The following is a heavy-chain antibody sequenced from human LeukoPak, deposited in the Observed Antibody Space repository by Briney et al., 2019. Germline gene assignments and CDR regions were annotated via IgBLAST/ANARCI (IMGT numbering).Heavy chain of an antibody. J-gene: IGHJ4*02. Sequence: PSQTLSLTCTVSGGSISSGGYYWSWIRQHPGKGLEWIGYIYYSGSTYYNPSLKSRVTISVDTSKNQFSLKLSSVTAADTAVYYCARAVSGWYKYFDYWGQGTLVTVSS. CDR3: ARAVSGWYKYFDY. CDR2: IYYSGST. V-gene: IGHV4-31*03. D-gene: IGHD6-19*01. CDR1: GGSISSGGYY.